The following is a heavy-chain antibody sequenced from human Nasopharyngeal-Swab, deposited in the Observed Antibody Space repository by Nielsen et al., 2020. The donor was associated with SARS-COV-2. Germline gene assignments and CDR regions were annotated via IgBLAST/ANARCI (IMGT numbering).Heavy chain of an antibody. D-gene: IGHD3-10*01. J-gene: IGHJ6*02. CDR3: ARKPYYYGLSYYYGMDV. CDR1: GGSFSGYY. CDR2: INHSGST. V-gene: IGHV4-34*01. Sequence: SETLSLTCAVYGGSFSGYYWSWIRQPPGKGLEWIGEINHSGSTNYNPSLKSRVTISVDTSKNQFSLKLSSVTAADTAVYYCARKPYYYGLSYYYGMDVWGQGTTVTVSS.